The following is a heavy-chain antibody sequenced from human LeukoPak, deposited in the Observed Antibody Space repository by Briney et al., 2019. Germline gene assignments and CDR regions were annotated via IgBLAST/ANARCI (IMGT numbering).Heavy chain of an antibody. J-gene: IGHJ4*02. CDR2: INPNSGGT. CDR1: GYTFTGYY. V-gene: IGHV1-2*02. CDR3: ARDPYYDILTGYPVLD. D-gene: IGHD3-9*01. Sequence: ASVKVSCKASGYTFTGYYMHWVRQAPGQGLEWMRWINPNSGGTNYAQKFQGRVTMTRDTSISTAYMELSRLRSDDTAVYYCARDPYYDILTGYPVLDWGQGTLVTVSS.